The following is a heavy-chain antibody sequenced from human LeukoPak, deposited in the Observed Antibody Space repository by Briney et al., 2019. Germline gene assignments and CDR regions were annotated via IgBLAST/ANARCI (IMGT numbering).Heavy chain of an antibody. CDR3: GRAMDV. J-gene: IGHJ6*02. CDR1: GFTFSTYW. CDR2: IKQDGSEK. V-gene: IGHV3-7*04. Sequence: GGSLRLSCTASGFTFSTYWMHWVRQAPGKGLEWVATIKQDGSEKYYVDSVKGRFTISRDNAKNSLYLQMNSLRAEDTAVNYCGRAMDVWGQGTTVTVSS.